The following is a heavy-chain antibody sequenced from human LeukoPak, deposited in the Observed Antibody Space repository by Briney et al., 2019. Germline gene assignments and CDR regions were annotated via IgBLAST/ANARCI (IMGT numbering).Heavy chain of an antibody. CDR3: ARAGGYSYGTPFDY. V-gene: IGHV1-8*01. CDR2: MNPNSGNT. CDR1: GYTFTSYD. J-gene: IGHJ4*02. Sequence: ASVKVSCKASGYTFTSYDINWVRQATGQGLEWMGWMNPNSGNTGYAQKFQGRVTMTRNTSISTAYMELSSLRSEDTAVYYCARAGGYSYGTPFDYWGQGTLVTVSS. D-gene: IGHD5-18*01.